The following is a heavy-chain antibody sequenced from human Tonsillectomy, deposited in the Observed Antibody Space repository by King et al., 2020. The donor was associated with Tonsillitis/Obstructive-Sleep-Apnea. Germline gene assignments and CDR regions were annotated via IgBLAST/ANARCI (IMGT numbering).Heavy chain of an antibody. J-gene: IGHJ4*02. V-gene: IGHV3-7*04. CDR1: GFPFRRYW. CDR2: IKHDGSEK. Sequence: VQLVESGGGLVQPGGSLRLSCAASGFPFRRYWMSWVRQAPGKGLEWVADIKHDGSEKHPVDSVKGRFTISRDNAKNSMYLKMNSLRAEDTAVYYCARDHISDYWGQGTLVTVSS. CDR3: ARDHISDY.